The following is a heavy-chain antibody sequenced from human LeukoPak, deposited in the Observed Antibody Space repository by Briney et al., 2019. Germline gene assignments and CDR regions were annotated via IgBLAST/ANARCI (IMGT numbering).Heavy chain of an antibody. CDR1: GGSFSGYY. J-gene: IGHJ4*02. D-gene: IGHD5-18*01. Sequence: SETLSLTCAVYGGSFSGYYWSWIRQPPGKGLEWIGEINHSGSTNYNPSLKSRVTISVDTSKNQFSLKLSSVTAADTAVYYCASSREYSYGLDYWGQGTLVTVSS. CDR3: ASSREYSYGLDY. CDR2: INHSGST. V-gene: IGHV4-34*01.